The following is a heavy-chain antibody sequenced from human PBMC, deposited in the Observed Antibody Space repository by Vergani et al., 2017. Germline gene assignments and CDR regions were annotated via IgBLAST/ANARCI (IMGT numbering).Heavy chain of an antibody. D-gene: IGHD2-15*01. CDR2: ISWDGGST. CDR3: AKDMRGCSGGSCYSYYYGMDV. Sequence: EVQPVESGGVVVQPGGFLRLSCAASGFTFDDYAMHWVRQAPGKGLEWVSLISWDGGSTYYADSVKGRFTISRDNSKNSLYLQMNSLRAEDTALYYCAKDMRGCSGGSCYSYYYGMDVWGQGTTVTVSS. J-gene: IGHJ6*02. CDR1: GFTFDDYA. V-gene: IGHV3-43D*03.